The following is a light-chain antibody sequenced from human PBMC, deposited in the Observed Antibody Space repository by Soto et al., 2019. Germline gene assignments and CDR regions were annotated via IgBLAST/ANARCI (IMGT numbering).Light chain of an antibody. V-gene: IGLV2-23*02. CDR1: SSDVGTYNL. Sequence: QSALTQPASVSGSPGQSITISCTGTSSDVGTYNLVSWYQQHPGKAPKLIISEVSKRPSGVSNRFSGSKSVNTASLTISGLQAEDEADYYCCSYAGSSYTFYWLFGGGTKLTVL. CDR3: CSYAGSSYTFYWL. CDR2: EVS. J-gene: IGLJ3*02.